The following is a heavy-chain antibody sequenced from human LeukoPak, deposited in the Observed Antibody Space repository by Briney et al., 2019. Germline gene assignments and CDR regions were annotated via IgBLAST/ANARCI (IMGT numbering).Heavy chain of an antibody. V-gene: IGHV3-15*01. Sequence: GGSLRLSCAASGFSFSIAWMSWVRQAPGKGLEWVGRIKSKSEGETTDYAEPVKGRFSVSRYDSKNTLFLQMNSLKTEDTAVYYCATWASSCRGCWGQGTLVTVSS. CDR1: GFSFSIAW. CDR3: ATWASSCRGC. CDR2: IKSKSEGETT. D-gene: IGHD2-15*01. J-gene: IGHJ4*02.